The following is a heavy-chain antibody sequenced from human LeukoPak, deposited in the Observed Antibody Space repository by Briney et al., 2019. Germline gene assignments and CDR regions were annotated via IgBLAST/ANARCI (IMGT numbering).Heavy chain of an antibody. D-gene: IGHD6-13*01. Sequence: GGSLRLSCAASGFTFSAYWMHWVRQAPGKGLVWVSRINIDGGSTSYADSVKGRFTISRDNAKNTLYLQMNSLRAEDTAVYYCARVYRIAIDGLDAFDIWGQGTMVTVSS. J-gene: IGHJ3*02. V-gene: IGHV3-74*01. CDR1: GFTFSAYW. CDR2: INIDGGST. CDR3: ARVYRIAIDGLDAFDI.